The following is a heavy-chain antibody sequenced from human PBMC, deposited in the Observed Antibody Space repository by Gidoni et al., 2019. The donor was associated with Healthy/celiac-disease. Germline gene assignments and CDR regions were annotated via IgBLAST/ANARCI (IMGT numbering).Heavy chain of an antibody. D-gene: IGHD6-19*01. CDR1: GFTFGDYA. V-gene: IGHV3-49*04. CDR3: TDLSYSSGWYWRY. CDR2: IRSKAYGGTT. Sequence: EVQLVESGGGLVQPGRSLRLSCTASGFTFGDYAMRWVRQAPGKGLEWVGFIRSKAYGGTTEYAASVKGRFTISRDDSKSIAYLQMNSLKTEDTAVYYCTDLSYSSGWYWRYWGQGTLVTVSS. J-gene: IGHJ4*02.